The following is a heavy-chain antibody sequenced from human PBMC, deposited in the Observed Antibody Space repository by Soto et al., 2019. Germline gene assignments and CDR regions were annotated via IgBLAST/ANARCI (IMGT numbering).Heavy chain of an antibody. J-gene: IGHJ5*02. V-gene: IGHV1-69*01. CDR3: ARAIVGPTTTGWLDP. CDR2: IIPIFGTA. CDR1: GGTFSRYA. Sequence: QVQLVQSGAEVKKPGSSVKVSCQASGGTFSRYAISGVRQAPGQGLEWMGGIIPIFGTANYAQKFQGRVTITADESTSTAYMELSSLRFEDTAVYYCARAIVGPTTTGWLDPWGQGTLVTVSS. D-gene: IGHD1-26*01.